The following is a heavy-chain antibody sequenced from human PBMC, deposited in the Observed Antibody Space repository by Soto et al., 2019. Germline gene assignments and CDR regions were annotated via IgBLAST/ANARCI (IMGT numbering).Heavy chain of an antibody. Sequence: SVKVSCKASGGTFSSYAISWVRQAPGQGLEWMGGIIPIFGTANYAQKFQGRVTITADESTSTAYMELSSLRSEDTAVYYCARDVQDRYNFGAFDYWGQGTLVTVSS. CDR1: GGTFSSYA. CDR2: IIPIFGTA. CDR3: ARDVQDRYNFGAFDY. J-gene: IGHJ4*02. V-gene: IGHV1-69*13. D-gene: IGHD3-10*01.